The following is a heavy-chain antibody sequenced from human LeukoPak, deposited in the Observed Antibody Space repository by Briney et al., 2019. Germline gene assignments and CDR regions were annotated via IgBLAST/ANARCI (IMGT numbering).Heavy chain of an antibody. CDR3: ARRSGVAVAGAFDY. Sequence: GGSLRLSCAASGFTFSSYAMSWVRQAPGKGLEWVSGISGSGDSTYYADSVKGRFTISRDNSKNTLYLQMNSLRAEDTAVYFCARRSGVAVAGAFDYWGQGTLVTVSS. CDR1: GFTFSSYA. V-gene: IGHV3-23*01. CDR2: ISGSGDST. J-gene: IGHJ4*02. D-gene: IGHD6-19*01.